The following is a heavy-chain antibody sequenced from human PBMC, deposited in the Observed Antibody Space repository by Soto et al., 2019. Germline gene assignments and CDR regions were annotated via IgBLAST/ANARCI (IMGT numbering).Heavy chain of an antibody. J-gene: IGHJ6*02. V-gene: IGHV6-1*01. CDR3: TGITWFRGMDV. CDR1: GDSVSSNSAG. D-gene: IGHD3-10*01. Sequence: SQTLSLTCVISGDSVSSNSAGWNWIRQSPSRGLEWLGRTYYKSKWNNDYALSVRSRITINPDTSKNQFSLHLYSVTPEDTAVYYCTGITWFRGMDVWGQGTPVTVSS. CDR2: TYYKSKWNN.